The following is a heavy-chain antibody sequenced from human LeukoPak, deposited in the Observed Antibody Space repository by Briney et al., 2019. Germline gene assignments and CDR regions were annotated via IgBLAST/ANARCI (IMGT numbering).Heavy chain of an antibody. CDR1: EFNFFSYG. CDR2: IFTDGSTT. Sequence: AGGSLRLSCVASEFNFFSYGMQWVRQAPGKGLVWASRIFTDGSTTSYADSVQGRFTISRDNAKNTLYLQMNSLRAEDTAVYYCARELPREVTLDYWGQGTLVTVSP. D-gene: IGHD2-21*02. V-gene: IGHV3-74*01. J-gene: IGHJ4*01. CDR3: ARELPREVTLDY.